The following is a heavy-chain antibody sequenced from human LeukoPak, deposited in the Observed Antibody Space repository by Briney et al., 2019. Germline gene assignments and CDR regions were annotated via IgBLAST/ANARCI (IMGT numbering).Heavy chain of an antibody. CDR2: ISSSSSYI. J-gene: IGHJ4*02. V-gene: IGHV3-21*01. CDR3: ARDRINYYGSGSYLRDDY. D-gene: IGHD3-10*01. CDR1: GFTFSSYS. Sequence: PGGSLRLSCAASGFTFSSYSMNWVRQDPGKGLEWVSSISSSSSYIYYADSVKGRFTISRDNAKNSLYLQMNSLRAEDTAVYHCARDRINYYGSGSYLRDDYWGQGTLVTVSS.